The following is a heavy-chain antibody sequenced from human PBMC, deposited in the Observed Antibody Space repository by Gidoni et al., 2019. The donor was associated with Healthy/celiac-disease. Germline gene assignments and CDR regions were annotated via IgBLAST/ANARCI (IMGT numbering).Heavy chain of an antibody. CDR1: GYTFTSYA. CDR3: ARGVNPRD. D-gene: IGHD4-4*01. Sequence: QVQRVQSGAEVKKPGASVKDSCKASGYTFTSYAMHWVRQAPGQRLEWMGWINAGNGNTNYSQKFQGRVTITRDTSASTAYMELSSLRSEDTAVYYCARGVNPRDWGQGTLVTVSS. CDR2: INAGNGNT. J-gene: IGHJ4*02. V-gene: IGHV1-3*01.